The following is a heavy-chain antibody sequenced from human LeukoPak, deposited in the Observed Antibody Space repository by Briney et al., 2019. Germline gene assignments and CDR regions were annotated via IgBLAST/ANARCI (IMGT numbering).Heavy chain of an antibody. CDR3: ARAYTAIVLDY. J-gene: IGHJ4*02. CDR2: ISTYNGNT. V-gene: IGHV1-18*01. Sequence: ASVKVSCKASGYTFTSYGFSWVRQAPGQGLEWMGWISTYNGNTNYAQKFQGRVTMTTDTSTSTAYMELRSLRSDDTAVYYCARAYTAIVLDYWGQGTLVTVSS. D-gene: IGHD5-18*01. CDR1: GYTFTSYG.